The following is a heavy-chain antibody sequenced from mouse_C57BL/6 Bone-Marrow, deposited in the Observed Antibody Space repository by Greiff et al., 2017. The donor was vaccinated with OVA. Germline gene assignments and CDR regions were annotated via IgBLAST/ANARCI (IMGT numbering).Heavy chain of an antibody. Sequence: VHVKQSGTVLARPGASVKMSCKTSGYTFTSYWMHWVKQRPGQGLEWIGAIYPGNSDTSYNQKFKGKAKLTAVTSASTAYMELSSLTNEDSAVYYCTRRPPITTVGYYFDYWGQGTTLTVSS. J-gene: IGHJ2*01. D-gene: IGHD1-1*01. CDR2: IYPGNSDT. V-gene: IGHV1-5*01. CDR3: TRRPPITTVGYYFDY. CDR1: GYTFTSYW.